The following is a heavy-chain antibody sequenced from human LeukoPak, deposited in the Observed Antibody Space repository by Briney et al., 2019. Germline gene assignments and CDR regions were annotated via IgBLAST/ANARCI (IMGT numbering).Heavy chain of an antibody. CDR1: GGTFSSYA. D-gene: IGHD1-1*01. CDR3: ARDLVVAGYSWNDRPTNWFDP. CDR2: IIPIFGTA. J-gene: IGHJ5*02. V-gene: IGHV1-69*05. Sequence: SVKVSCKASGGTFSSYAISWVRQAPGQGLEWMGRIIPIFGTANYAQKFQGRVTITTDESTSTAYMELSSLRSEDTAVYYCARDLVVAGYSWNDRPTNWFDPWGQGTLDTVSS.